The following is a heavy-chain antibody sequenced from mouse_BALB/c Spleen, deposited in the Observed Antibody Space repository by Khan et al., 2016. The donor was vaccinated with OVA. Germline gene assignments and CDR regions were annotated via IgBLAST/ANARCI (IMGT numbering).Heavy chain of an antibody. Sequence: EVQLQESGPGLVKPSQSLSLTCTVTGYSITSGYGWNWIRQFPGNKLEWMGYISYSGSTNYNPSLKSRISITRDTSKHQFFLQLNSVTTENTATYYSARTARIRYWGQGTTLTVSS. CDR1: GYSITSGYG. CDR3: ARTARIRY. V-gene: IGHV3-2*02. J-gene: IGHJ2*01. CDR2: ISYSGST. D-gene: IGHD1-2*01.